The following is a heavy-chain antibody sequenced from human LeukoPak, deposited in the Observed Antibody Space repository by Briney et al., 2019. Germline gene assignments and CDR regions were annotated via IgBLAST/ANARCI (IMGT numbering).Heavy chain of an antibody. Sequence: QTGGSLRLSCAASGFTFSSYWMHWVRQAPGKGPVWVARTNRDGSSTAYADSVKGRFTISKDNAKNTLYLLMNSLRGEDTAVYYCARDSVEWYIFDYWGQGTLVTVSS. V-gene: IGHV3-74*01. CDR3: ARDSVEWYIFDY. CDR1: GFTFSSYW. D-gene: IGHD3-3*01. CDR2: TNRDGSST. J-gene: IGHJ4*02.